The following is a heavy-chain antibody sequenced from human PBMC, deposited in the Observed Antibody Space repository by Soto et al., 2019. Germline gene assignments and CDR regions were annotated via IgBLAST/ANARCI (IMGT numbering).Heavy chain of an antibody. D-gene: IGHD3-10*01. Sequence: QVLLEESGGGLVKPGGSLRLSCAASGFTFGDYYMIWIRQAPGKGLDWVAYIGDSGGAMYYEDSVKGRFTISRDNAKNSVYLEMNNLRVEDTAVYYCEREGVSGSHILGGIDYWCQGILVTVSS. CDR3: EREGVSGSHILGGIDY. V-gene: IGHV3-11*01. J-gene: IGHJ4*02. CDR1: GFTFGDYY. CDR2: IGDSGGAM.